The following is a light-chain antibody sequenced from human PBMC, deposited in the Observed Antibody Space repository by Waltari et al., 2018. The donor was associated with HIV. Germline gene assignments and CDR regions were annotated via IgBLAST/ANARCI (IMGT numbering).Light chain of an antibody. J-gene: IGLJ3*02. V-gene: IGLV1-44*01. Sequence: QSVLTQPPSASGTAGQRVTISCSGTSSNLGSNTVNWYQQLPGTAPKLLIYHNIRRPSGVPDRFSGSKSGTSASLAISGLQSEDEADYYCAAWDDSVNGLVFGGGTKLTV. CDR2: HNI. CDR1: SSNLGSNT. CDR3: AAWDDSVNGLV.